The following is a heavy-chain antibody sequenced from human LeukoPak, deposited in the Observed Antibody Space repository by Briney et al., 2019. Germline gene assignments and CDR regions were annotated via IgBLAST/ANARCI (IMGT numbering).Heavy chain of an antibody. V-gene: IGHV4-34*01. CDR3: ARGPAGFDY. J-gene: IGHJ4*02. Sequence: GSLRLSCAASGFTFSSYSMNWVRQPPGKGLEWIGEINHSGSTNYNPSLKSRVTISVDTSKNQFSLKLSSVTAADTAVYYCARGPAGFDYWGQGTLVTVSS. CDR1: GFTFSSYS. CDR2: INHSGST. D-gene: IGHD2-2*01.